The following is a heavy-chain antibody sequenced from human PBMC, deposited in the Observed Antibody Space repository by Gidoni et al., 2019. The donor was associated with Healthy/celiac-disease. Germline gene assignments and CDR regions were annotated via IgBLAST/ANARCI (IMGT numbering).Heavy chain of an antibody. CDR1: GFTFSTYA. J-gene: IGHJ4*02. D-gene: IGHD4-17*01. CDR2: ISGSGGSP. V-gene: IGHV3-23*01. CDR3: AKAVIGTTGYFDY. Sequence: EVQLLESGGGLVQRGRSLRLSCAASGFTFSTYAMSWVRQAPGQGLEWVSAISGSGGSPYYADSVKGRFTISRDNSKNTLYLQMNSLRAEDTAVYYCAKAVIGTTGYFDYWGQGTLVTVSS.